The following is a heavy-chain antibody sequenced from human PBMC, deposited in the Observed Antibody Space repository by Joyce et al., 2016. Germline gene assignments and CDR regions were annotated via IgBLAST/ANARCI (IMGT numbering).Heavy chain of an antibody. CDR1: GFTFPVYS. Sequence: QVQLVQSGAAVKQPGASVKVSCKASGFTFPVYSIHGVRQAPGQGLEVVGGINCKTGDTDYVQMLQDRVTMTRYTSITTAYMELSRLRAEDAAVYYCARCDTENCRGGGCYPLWGQGTLVTVSS. J-gene: IGHJ4*02. V-gene: IGHV1-2*02. D-gene: IGHD2-15*01. CDR3: ARCDTENCRGGGCYPL. CDR2: INCKTGDT.